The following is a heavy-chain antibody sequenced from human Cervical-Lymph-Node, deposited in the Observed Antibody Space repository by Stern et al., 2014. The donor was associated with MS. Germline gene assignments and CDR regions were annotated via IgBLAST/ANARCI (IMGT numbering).Heavy chain of an antibody. V-gene: IGHV3-33*01. D-gene: IGHD6-13*01. CDR2: ICYDGSNP. Sequence: VQLVESGGGVVQPGRSLRLSCAASGFSFSRYAMHWVRQAPGKGLEWVALICYDGSNPYYADSVTGRFTISRDNFKNTLYLQMNSLRAKDTAVYYCASAYSSSHYYFDYWGQGTLVTVSS. CDR3: ASAYSSSHYYFDY. J-gene: IGHJ4*02. CDR1: GFSFSRYA.